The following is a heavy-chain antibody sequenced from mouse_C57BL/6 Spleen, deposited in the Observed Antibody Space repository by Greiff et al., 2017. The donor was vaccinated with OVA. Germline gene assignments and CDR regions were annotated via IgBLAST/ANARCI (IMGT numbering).Heavy chain of an antibody. CDR1: GYTFTDYY. CDR2: IYPGSGNT. J-gene: IGHJ4*01. CDR3: ARRSAMDY. Sequence: VQGVESGAELVRPGASVKLSCKASGYTFTDYYINWVKQRPGQGLEWIARIYPGSGNTYYNEKFKGKATLTAEKSSSTAYMQLSSLTSEDSAVYFCARRSAMDYWGQGTSVTVSS. V-gene: IGHV1-76*01. D-gene: IGHD1-3*01.